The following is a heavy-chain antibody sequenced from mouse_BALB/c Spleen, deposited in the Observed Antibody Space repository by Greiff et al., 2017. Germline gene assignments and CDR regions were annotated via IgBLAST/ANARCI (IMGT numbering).Heavy chain of an antibody. Sequence: VKLVESGPGLVAPSQSLSITCTVSGFSLTSYGVHWVRQPPGKGLEWLGVIWAGGSTNYNSALMSRLSISKDNSKSQVFLKMNSLQTDDTAMYYCARAYYGNYWFAYWGQGTLVTVSA. CDR1: GFSLTSYG. CDR2: IWAGGST. J-gene: IGHJ3*01. V-gene: IGHV2-9*02. D-gene: IGHD2-10*01. CDR3: ARAYYGNYWFAY.